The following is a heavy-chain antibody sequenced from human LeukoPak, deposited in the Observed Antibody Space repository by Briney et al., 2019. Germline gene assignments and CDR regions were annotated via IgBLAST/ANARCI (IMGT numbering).Heavy chain of an antibody. V-gene: IGHV3-7*01. CDR2: IKQDGSEK. J-gene: IGHJ4*02. CDR3: ANFNAVSGTFDY. CDR1: GFTFSTYA. Sequence: GSLRLSCAASGFTFSTYAMSWVRQAPGKGLEWVANIKQDGSEKYYVDSVKGRFTISRDNAKNSLYLQMNSLRAEDTAVYYCANFNAVSGTFDYWGQGTLVTVSS. D-gene: IGHD1-7*01.